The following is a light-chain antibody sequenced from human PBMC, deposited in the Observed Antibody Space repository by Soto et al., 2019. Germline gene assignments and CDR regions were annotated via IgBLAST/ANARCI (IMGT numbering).Light chain of an antibody. J-gene: IGLJ2*01. CDR1: SSNIGNNY. CDR3: ATWDGSLSVVI. Sequence: QSALTQPPSVSAAPGQKVTISCSGSSSNIGNNYVSWYQQLPGTAPKLLIYDNDNRPSGIPDRFSGSKSGTSATLGITGLQTGDEADYYCATWDGSLSVVILGGGTKLTVL. CDR2: DND. V-gene: IGLV1-51*01.